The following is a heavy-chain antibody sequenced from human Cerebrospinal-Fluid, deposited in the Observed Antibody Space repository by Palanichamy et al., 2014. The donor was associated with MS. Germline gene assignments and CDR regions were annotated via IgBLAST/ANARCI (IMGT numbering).Heavy chain of an antibody. J-gene: IGHJ5*02. CDR1: GYSFSGYG. CDR2: ISTFNGKK. D-gene: IGHD4-17*01. CDR3: ARTYFYGSENRQEYDWFDP. V-gene: IGHV1-18*01. Sequence: QVQPVQSGGEVKKPGASVKVSCKTSGYSFSGYGISWVRQAPGQGLEWMGWISTFNGKKNSAQTLRGRLTMTTDTSTSTAYMELRNLRSDDTAVYYCARTYFYGSENRQEYDWFDPWGQGTLVTVSS.